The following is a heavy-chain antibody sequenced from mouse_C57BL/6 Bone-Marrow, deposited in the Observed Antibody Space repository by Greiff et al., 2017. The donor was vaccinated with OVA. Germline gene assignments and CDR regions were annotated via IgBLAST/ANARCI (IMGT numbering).Heavy chain of an antibody. CDR2: INSDGGST. CDR3: ARHPLYYYGSSSWFAY. J-gene: IGHJ3*01. CDR1: EYEFPSHD. Sequence: EVQGVEPGGGLVQPGESLKLSCESNEYEFPSHDMSWVRKTPEKRLELVAAINSDGGSTYYPDTMERRFIISRDNTKKTLYLQMSSLRSEDTALYYCARHPLYYYGSSSWFAYWGQGTLVTVSA. V-gene: IGHV5-2*01. D-gene: IGHD1-1*01.